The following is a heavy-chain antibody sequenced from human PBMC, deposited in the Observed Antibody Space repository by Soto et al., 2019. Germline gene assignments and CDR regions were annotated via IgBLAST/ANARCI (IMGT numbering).Heavy chain of an antibody. J-gene: IGHJ6*03. V-gene: IGHV4-39*01. CDR1: GDSISIGRYH. CDR2: IHYTGNT. CDR3: ARDGGVMGEVSSDYYYYMAV. Sequence: PSDTLSLTCTVSGDSISIGRYHWGWILHPPGKGLEFIATIHYTGNTHYNPSLKSRVTIFVDTSKSQFSLKLSSVTAADTAVYYCARDGGVMGEVSSDYYYYMAVWGKGTTVTVSS. D-gene: IGHD3-16*01.